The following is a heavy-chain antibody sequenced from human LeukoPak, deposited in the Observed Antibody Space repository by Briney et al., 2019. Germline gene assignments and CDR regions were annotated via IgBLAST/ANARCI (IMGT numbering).Heavy chain of an antibody. V-gene: IGHV3-7*01. CDR1: GFTFRTDW. CDR3: ARDLLDYDILTGYYDNDAFDI. J-gene: IGHJ3*02. D-gene: IGHD3-9*01. CDR2: IKHDGSEK. Sequence: GGSLRLSCVASGFTFRTDWMSWVRQAPGKGPEWVASIKHDGSEKYYVDSVKGRFTISTDNAKNSLYLQMNSLRAEDTAVYYCARDLLDYDILTGYYDNDAFDIWGQGTMVTVSS.